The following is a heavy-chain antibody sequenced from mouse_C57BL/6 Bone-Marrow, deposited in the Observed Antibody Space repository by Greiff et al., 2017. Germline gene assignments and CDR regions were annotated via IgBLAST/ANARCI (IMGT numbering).Heavy chain of an antibody. D-gene: IGHD2-3*01. CDR2: IHPNSGST. CDR3: ARSEDGYLFAY. Sequence: QVQLQQPGAELVKPGASVKLSCKASGYTFTSYWMHWVKQRPGQGLEWIGMIHPNSGSTNYNEKFKSKATLTVDKSSSTAYMQLSRLTSEDSAVYYCARSEDGYLFAYWGQGTLVTVSA. CDR1: GYTFTSYW. V-gene: IGHV1-64*01. J-gene: IGHJ3*01.